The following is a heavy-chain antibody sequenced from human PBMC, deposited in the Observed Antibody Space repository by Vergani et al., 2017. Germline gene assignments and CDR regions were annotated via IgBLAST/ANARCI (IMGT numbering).Heavy chain of an antibody. Sequence: EVQLVESGGGLVQPGGSLRLSCAASGFTFSDHYMDWVRQAPGKGLEWVGRTRNKANSYTTEYAASVKGRFTISRDDSKNSLYLQMNSLKTEDTAVYYCARESGAVAAEGGYYYGMDVWGQGP. CDR1: GFTFSDHY. CDR3: ARESGAVAAEGGYYYGMDV. J-gene: IGHJ6*02. V-gene: IGHV3-72*01. D-gene: IGHD6-19*01. CDR2: TRNKANSYTT.